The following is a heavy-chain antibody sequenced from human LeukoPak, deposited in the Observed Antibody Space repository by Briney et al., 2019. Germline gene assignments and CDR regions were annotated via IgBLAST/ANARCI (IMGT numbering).Heavy chain of an antibody. CDR3: TRDPIVGATGDY. CDR1: GVTFCDYA. V-gene: IGHV3-49*04. J-gene: IGHJ4*02. CDR2: IRSKADGGTT. D-gene: IGHD1-26*01. Sequence: GGSLRLSCTASGVTFCDYAMSWVRQAPGKGREWGGFIRSKADGGTTEYAASVKGRFTISRDDSKSIAYLQMNSLKTEDTAVYYCTRDPIVGATGDYWGQGTLVTVSS.